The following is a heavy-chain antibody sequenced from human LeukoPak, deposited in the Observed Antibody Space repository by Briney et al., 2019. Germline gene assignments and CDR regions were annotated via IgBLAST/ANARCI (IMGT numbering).Heavy chain of an antibody. CDR3: AEWQLNNWFDP. V-gene: IGHV4-59*01. J-gene: IGHJ5*02. CDR1: GGSISSYY. CDR2: IYYSGST. D-gene: IGHD1-26*01. Sequence: PSETLSLTCTVSGGSISSYYWSWIRQPPGKGLEWIGNIYYSGSTNYNPSLKSRVTISVDTSKNQFSLKLSSVTAADTAVYYCAEWQLNNWFDPWGQGTLVTVSS.